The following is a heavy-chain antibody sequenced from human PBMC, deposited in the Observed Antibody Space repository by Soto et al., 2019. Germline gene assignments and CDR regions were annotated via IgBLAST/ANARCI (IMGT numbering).Heavy chain of an antibody. CDR2: ISYDGSNK. Sequence: GGSLRLSCAASGFTFSSYGMHWVRQAPGKGLEWVAVISYDGSNKYYADSVKGRFTISRDNSKNTLYLQMNSLRAEDTAVYYCAKDGAMIVLGNWFDPWGQGTLVTVSS. V-gene: IGHV3-30*18. CDR3: AKDGAMIVLGNWFDP. CDR1: GFTFSSYG. J-gene: IGHJ5*02. D-gene: IGHD3-22*01.